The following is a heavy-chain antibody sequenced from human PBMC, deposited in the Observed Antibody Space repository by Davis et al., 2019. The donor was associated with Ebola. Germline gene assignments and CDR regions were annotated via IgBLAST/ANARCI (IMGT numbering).Heavy chain of an antibody. Sequence: PGGSLRLSCAASGFTFSSYGMHWVRQAPGKGLEWVAVIWYDGSNKYYADSVKGRFTISRDNSKNTLYLQMNSLRAEDTAVYYYTRHVSGDFWYFDLWGRGTLVTVSS. V-gene: IGHV3-33*01. CDR2: IWYDGSNK. CDR3: TRHVSGDFWYFDL. D-gene: IGHD4-17*01. J-gene: IGHJ2*01. CDR1: GFTFSSYG.